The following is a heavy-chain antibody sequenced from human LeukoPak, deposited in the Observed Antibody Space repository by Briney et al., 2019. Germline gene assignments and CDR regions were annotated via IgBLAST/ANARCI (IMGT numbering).Heavy chain of an antibody. CDR3: AKVPKGGYFDY. CDR1: GFTFSTYG. Sequence: GGSLRLSCAASGFTFSTYGMHWVRQAPGKGLEWVALISYDGSNKYYADSVKGRFTISRDNSKNTLYLQMNSLRAEDTAVYYCAKVPKGGYFDYWGQGTLVTVSS. D-gene: IGHD2-2*01. V-gene: IGHV3-30*18. CDR2: ISYDGSNK. J-gene: IGHJ4*02.